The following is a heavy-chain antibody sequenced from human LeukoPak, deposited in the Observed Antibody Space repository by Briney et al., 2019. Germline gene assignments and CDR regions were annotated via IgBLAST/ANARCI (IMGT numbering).Heavy chain of an antibody. J-gene: IGHJ4*02. CDR1: GFTFDDYA. CDR3: AKVQRTGTTPGEFDY. V-gene: IGHV3-9*01. D-gene: IGHD1-1*01. CDR2: ISWNSGTI. Sequence: QPGGSLRLSCAASGFTFDDYAMHWVRQAPGKGLEWVSGISWNSGTIDYADSVKGRFTISRDNAKNSLYLQMNSLRAEDTALYYCAKVQRTGTTPGEFDYWGQGTLVTVSS.